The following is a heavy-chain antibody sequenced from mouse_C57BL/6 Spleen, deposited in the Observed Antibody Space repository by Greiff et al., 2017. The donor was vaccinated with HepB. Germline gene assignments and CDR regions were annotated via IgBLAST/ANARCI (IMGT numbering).Heavy chain of an antibody. CDR1: GFTFSDYY. J-gene: IGHJ1*03. Sequence: EVQLVESEGGLVQPGSSMKLSCTASGFTFSDYYMAWVRQVPEKGLEWVANINYDGSSTYYLDSLKSRFIISRDNAKNILYLQMSSLKSEDTATYYCAREVLRSYFDVWGTGTTVTVSS. CDR3: AREVLRSYFDV. D-gene: IGHD1-1*01. V-gene: IGHV5-16*01. CDR2: INYDGSST.